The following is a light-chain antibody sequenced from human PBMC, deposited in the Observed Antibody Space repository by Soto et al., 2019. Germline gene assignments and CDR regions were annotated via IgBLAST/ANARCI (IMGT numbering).Light chain of an antibody. CDR1: QSISDT. J-gene: IGKJ5*01. CDR2: DTS. V-gene: IGKV3D-15*01. CDR3: QQYNSWPPIT. Sequence: EIVMTQSPATLSVSPGGRATLSGMASQSISDTLAWYQQKPGQAPRLLIYDTSNRATGIPARFSGSGSGTDFTLTISSLQSEDFVVYYCQQYNSWPPITFGQGTRLEIK.